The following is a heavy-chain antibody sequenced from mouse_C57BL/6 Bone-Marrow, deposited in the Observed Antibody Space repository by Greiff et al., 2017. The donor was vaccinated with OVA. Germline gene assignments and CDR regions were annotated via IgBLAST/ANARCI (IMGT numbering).Heavy chain of an antibody. CDR2: IDPEDGAT. D-gene: IGHD4-1*01. Sequence: EVQLQQSGAELVKPGASVKLSCTASGFNIKDYYMHWVKQRPEQGLEWIGWIDPEDGATKYAPKFQGKATITADTSSNTAYLQLSSLTSEETAVDDCARAGTGWCYDVWGTGTTVTVSS. CDR1: GFNIKDYY. J-gene: IGHJ1*03. CDR3: ARAGTGWCYDV. V-gene: IGHV14-2*01.